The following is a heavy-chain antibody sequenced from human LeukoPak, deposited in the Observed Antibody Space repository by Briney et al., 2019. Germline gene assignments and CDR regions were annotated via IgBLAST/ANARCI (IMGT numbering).Heavy chain of an antibody. CDR3: AKDMDSSAPDY. CDR2: ISYDGSNK. Sequence: GGSLRLSCAASGFTFSSYGMHWVRQAPGKGLEWVAVISYDGSNKYYADSVKGRFTISRDNSKNTLYLQMNSLRAEDTAVYYCAKDMDSSAPDYWGQGTLVTVSS. D-gene: IGHD3-22*01. J-gene: IGHJ4*02. V-gene: IGHV3-30*18. CDR1: GFTFSSYG.